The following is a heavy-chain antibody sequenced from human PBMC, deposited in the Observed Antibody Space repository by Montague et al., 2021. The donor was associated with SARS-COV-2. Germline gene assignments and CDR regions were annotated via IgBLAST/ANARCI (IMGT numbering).Heavy chain of an antibody. D-gene: IGHD2-15*01. V-gene: IGHV2-70*01. J-gene: IGHJ6*04. CDR2: IDWDDDK. Sequence: PALVKPTQTLTLTCTFSFFSLLPFFLCVRWLRPPPGPALAWLALIDWDDDKYYSTSLKTRLTISPATSKNQVVLTMTNMDPVDTATYYCARMEATDVGIGSSQYYGMDAWGTGTTVTVAS. CDR1: FFSLLPFFLC. CDR3: ARMEATDVGIGSSQYYGMDA.